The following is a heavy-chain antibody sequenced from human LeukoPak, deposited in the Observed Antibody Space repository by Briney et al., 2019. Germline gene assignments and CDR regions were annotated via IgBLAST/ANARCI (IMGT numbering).Heavy chain of an antibody. D-gene: IGHD2-2*02. J-gene: IGHJ5*02. V-gene: IGHV3-7*01. CDR2: IKQDGSEK. CDR1: GFTISSSW. Sequence: GGSLRLSCAASGFTISSSWMSWVRQAPGKGLEWVAKIKQDGSEKYYVDSVKGRFTISRDNAKNSLCLQMNSLRAEDTAVYYCARDIVVVPAAIHWFDPWGQGTLVTVSS. CDR3: ARDIVVVPAAIHWFDP.